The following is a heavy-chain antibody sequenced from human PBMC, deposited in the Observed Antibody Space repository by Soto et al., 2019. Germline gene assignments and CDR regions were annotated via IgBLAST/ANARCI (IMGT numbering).Heavy chain of an antibody. J-gene: IGHJ4*02. CDR3: ARATRGSISTRPNY. Sequence: ASVKVACKASGYTFTRHSMHWVRQAPGQGLEWMGMINPTGGGTTYAQKFQGRVTMTRDTSTGIVYMELTSLRPEDTAMYYCARATRGSISTRPNYWGLGTLVTVSS. V-gene: IGHV1-46*01. D-gene: IGHD6-6*01. CDR1: GYTFTRHS. CDR2: INPTGGGT.